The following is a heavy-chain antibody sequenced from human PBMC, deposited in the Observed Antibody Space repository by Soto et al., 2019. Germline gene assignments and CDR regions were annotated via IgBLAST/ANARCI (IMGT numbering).Heavy chain of an antibody. CDR3: ARALRVLGYCSGGSCYRQTYFDY. CDR2: IYYSGST. Sequence: SETLSLTCTVSGGSISSGGYYWSWIRQHPGKGLEWIGYIYYSGSTYYNPSLKSRVTISVDTSKNQFSLKLSSVTAADTAVYYCARALRVLGYCSGGSCYRQTYFDYWGQGTLVTVSS. D-gene: IGHD2-15*01. J-gene: IGHJ4*02. CDR1: GGSISSGGYY. V-gene: IGHV4-31*03.